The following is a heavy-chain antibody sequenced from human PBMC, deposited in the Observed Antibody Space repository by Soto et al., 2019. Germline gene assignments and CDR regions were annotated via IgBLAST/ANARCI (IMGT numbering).Heavy chain of an antibody. CDR1: GFTFSSYS. Sequence: GGSLRLSCAASGFTFSSYSMNWVRQAPGKGLEWVSYISSSSTIYYADSVKGRFTISRDNAKNSLYLQMNSLRDEDTAVYYCARDERVTTDYYGMDVWGQGTTVTVSS. J-gene: IGHJ6*02. D-gene: IGHD4-17*01. CDR3: ARDERVTTDYYGMDV. CDR2: ISSSSTI. V-gene: IGHV3-48*02.